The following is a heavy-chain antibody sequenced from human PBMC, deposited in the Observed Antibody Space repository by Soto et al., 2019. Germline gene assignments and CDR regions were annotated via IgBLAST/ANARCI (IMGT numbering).Heavy chain of an antibody. CDR3: ARGHGYNRY. V-gene: IGHV4-59*01. J-gene: IGHJ4*02. CDR2: IYYSGFT. CDR1: DGPFNNYY. Sequence: SETLSLTCTVSDGPFNNYYWAWIRQPQGKGLEWIGYIYYSGFTNYNPPLKSRVTISVDTSKNQFSLNINSVTAAETAVYYCARGHGYNRYWGQGTLVTVSS. D-gene: IGHD5-12*01.